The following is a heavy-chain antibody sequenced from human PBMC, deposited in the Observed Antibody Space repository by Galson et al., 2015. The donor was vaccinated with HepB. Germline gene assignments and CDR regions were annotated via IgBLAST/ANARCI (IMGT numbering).Heavy chain of an antibody. CDR1: GGTFSSYA. V-gene: IGHV1-69*13. D-gene: IGHD4-17*01. Sequence: SVKVSCKASGGTFSSYAISWVRQAPGQGLEWMGGIIPIFGTANYAQKFQGRVTITADESTSTAYMELSSLRSEDTAVYYCARSGLYTVTTRFDYWGQGTLVTVSS. CDR2: IIPIFGTA. CDR3: ARSGLYTVTTRFDY. J-gene: IGHJ4*02.